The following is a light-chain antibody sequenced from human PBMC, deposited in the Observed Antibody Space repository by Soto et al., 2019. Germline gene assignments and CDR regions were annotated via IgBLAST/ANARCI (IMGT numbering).Light chain of an antibody. J-gene: IGLJ2*01. V-gene: IGLV2-14*01. CDR3: SSYTSSNDHVV. Sequence: QSALTQPASVSGSPGQSITISCSGTYSDVGTYNYVSWYQHHPGKAPRVIIYEVSNRPSGVSNRFSGSKSGNTASLTISGLQAEDEADYYCSSYTSSNDHVVFGGGTKLTVL. CDR1: YSDVGTYNY. CDR2: EVS.